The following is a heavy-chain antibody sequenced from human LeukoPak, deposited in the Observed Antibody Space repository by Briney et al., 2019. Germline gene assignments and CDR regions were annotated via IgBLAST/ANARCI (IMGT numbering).Heavy chain of an antibody. J-gene: IGHJ4*02. CDR3: ARDVLPYSSSWYSPFGDY. CDR2: ISSSSSYI. CDR1: GFTFSSYS. D-gene: IGHD6-13*01. Sequence: GGSLRLSCAASGFTFSSYSMTWVRQAPGKGLKWVSSISSSSSYIYYADSVKGRFTISRDNAKNSLYLQMNSLRAEDTAVYYCARDVLPYSSSWYSPFGDYWGQGTLVTVSS. V-gene: IGHV3-21*01.